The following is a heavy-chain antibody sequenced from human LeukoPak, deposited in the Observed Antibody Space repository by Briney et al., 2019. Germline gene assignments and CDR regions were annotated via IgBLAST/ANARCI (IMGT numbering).Heavy chain of an antibody. D-gene: IGHD3-10*01. CDR1: GFTFSKAW. J-gene: IGHJ5*02. CDR2: IKRKTDAGTA. V-gene: IGHV3-15*01. CDR3: TTDSPTTDYFGSGSYSP. Sequence: GGSLRLSCAASGFTFSKAWMTWVRQAPGKGLEWVGRIKRKTDAGTADYAAPVKGRFTISRDDSTNTLYLQMNSLKTEDTAVYYCTTDSPTTDYFGSGSYSPWGQGALVTVSS.